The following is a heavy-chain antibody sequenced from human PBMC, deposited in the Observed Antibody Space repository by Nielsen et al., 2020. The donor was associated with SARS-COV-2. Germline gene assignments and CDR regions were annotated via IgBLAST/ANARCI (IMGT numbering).Heavy chain of an antibody. J-gene: IGHJ3*02. CDR2: ISSSSSYT. V-gene: IGHV3-11*05. D-gene: IGHD1-26*01. CDR1: GFTFSDYY. CDR3: ATAPSGSYGGLYAFDI. Sequence: GESLKISCAASGFTFSDYYMSWIRQAPGKGLEWVSYISSSSSYTNYADSVKGRFTISRDNAKNSLYLQMNSLRAEDTALYHCATAPSGSYGGLYAFDIWGQGTMVTVSS.